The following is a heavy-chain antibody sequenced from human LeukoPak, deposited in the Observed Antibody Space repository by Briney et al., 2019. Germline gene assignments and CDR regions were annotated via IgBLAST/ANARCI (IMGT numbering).Heavy chain of an antibody. CDR1: GYSFTSYW. D-gene: IGHD3-10*01. CDR2: IDPSDSYT. J-gene: IGHJ4*02. Sequence: GESLRISCKGSGYSFTSYWISWVRQMPGKGLEWMGRIDPSDSYTNYSSSFQGHVTISADKPISTAYLQWSSLKASDTAMYYCARILWFGELLPSNIDYWGQGTLVTVSS. CDR3: ARILWFGELLPSNIDY. V-gene: IGHV5-10-1*01.